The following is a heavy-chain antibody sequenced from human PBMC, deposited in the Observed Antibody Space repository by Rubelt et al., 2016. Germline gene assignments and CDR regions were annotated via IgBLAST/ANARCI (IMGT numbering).Heavy chain of an antibody. D-gene: IGHD3-3*01. V-gene: IGHV3-7*03. CDR2: IKQDGSEK. CDR3: ARDQSTDTIFGVVTGQHYYYGMDV. J-gene: IGHJ6*02. Sequence: VRQAPGKGLEWVANIKQDGSEKYYVDSVKGRFTISRDNAKNSLYLQMNSLRAEDTAVYYCARDQSTDTIFGVVTGQHYYYGMDVWGQGTTVTVSS.